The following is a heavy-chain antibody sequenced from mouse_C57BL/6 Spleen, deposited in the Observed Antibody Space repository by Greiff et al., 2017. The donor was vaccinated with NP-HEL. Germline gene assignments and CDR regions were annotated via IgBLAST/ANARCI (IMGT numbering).Heavy chain of an antibody. CDR2: INPGSGGT. V-gene: IGHV1-54*01. Sequence: VQLQQSGAELVRPGTSVKVSCKASGYAFTNYLIEWVKQRPGQGLEWIGVINPGSGGTNYNEKFKGKATLIADKSSITAYMQLSILSSEYSAVYFCAIVWDDYYFDYWGQGTTLTVSS. J-gene: IGHJ2*01. CDR1: GYAFTNYL. D-gene: IGHD4-1*01. CDR3: AIVWDDYYFDY.